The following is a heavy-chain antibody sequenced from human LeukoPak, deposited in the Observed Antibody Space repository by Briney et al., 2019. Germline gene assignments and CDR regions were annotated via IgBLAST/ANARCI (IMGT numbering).Heavy chain of an antibody. J-gene: IGHJ4*02. V-gene: IGHV3-33*01. Sequence: GRSLRLSCAASGFTFSSYGMHWVRQAPGKGLEWVAVIWYDGSNKYYADSVKGRFTISRDNSKNTLYLQMNSLRAEDTAVYYCARASAWEGFDYWGQGTLVTVSS. CDR2: IWYDGSNK. CDR3: ARASAWEGFDY. D-gene: IGHD1-26*01. CDR1: GFTFSSYG.